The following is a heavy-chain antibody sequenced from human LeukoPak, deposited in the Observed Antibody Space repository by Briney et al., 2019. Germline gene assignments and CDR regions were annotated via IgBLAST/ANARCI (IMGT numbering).Heavy chain of an antibody. CDR3: ARILAPFDY. CDR2: ISYDGSNK. Sequence: PGRSLRLSCAASGFTFSNYGMHWVRQAPGKGQEWVAVISYDGSNKYYADSVKGRFTISRDNSKNTLYLQMNSLRAEDTAVYYCARILAPFDYWGQGTLVTVSS. J-gene: IGHJ4*02. D-gene: IGHD3-3*02. CDR1: GFTFSNYG. V-gene: IGHV3-30*03.